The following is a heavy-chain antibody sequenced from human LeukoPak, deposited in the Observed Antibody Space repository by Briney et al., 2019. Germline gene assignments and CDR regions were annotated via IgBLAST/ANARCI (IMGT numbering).Heavy chain of an antibody. V-gene: IGHV3-20*04. Sequence: PGGSLRLSCVASGFTFDDYGMNWVRQAPGKGLEWVSAITWNGDTTYYAGSVRGRFTISRDNAKNSLYLQMNSLRAEDTALYFCARAPHAFDIWGQGTMVTVSS. CDR3: ARAPHAFDI. J-gene: IGHJ3*02. CDR1: GFTFDDYG. CDR2: ITWNGDTT.